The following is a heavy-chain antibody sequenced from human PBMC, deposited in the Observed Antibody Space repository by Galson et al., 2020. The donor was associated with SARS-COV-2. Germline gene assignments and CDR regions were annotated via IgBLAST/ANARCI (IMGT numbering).Heavy chain of an antibody. J-gene: IGHJ6*02. D-gene: IGHD3-3*01. V-gene: IGHV3-15*01. CDR1: GFTFSNAW. CDR3: LTYYDFWSGYPDYYYYGMDV. Sequence: TGGSLRLSCAASGFTFSNAWMSWVRQAPGKGLEWVGRIKSKTDGGTTDYAANVKGRFTISRDDSKNTLYLQMNSLKTEDTAVYYCLTYYDFWSGYPDYYYYGMDVWGQGTTVTVSS. CDR2: IKSKTDGGTT.